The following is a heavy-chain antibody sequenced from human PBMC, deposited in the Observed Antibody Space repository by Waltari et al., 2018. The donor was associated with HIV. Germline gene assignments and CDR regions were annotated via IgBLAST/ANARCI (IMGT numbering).Heavy chain of an antibody. CDR2: INTNTWNP. V-gene: IGHV7-4-1*02. D-gene: IGHD6-25*01. Sequence: QVQLVQSGSELKKPGASVKISCKASGYTFTSSSINWVRQAPGQGLEWMGWINTNTWNPMYAPGFTGRFVFSLDTSVSTAYLQINGLTAEDTAVYYCVRDSGRGRAFDFWGQGTMVSVSS. J-gene: IGHJ3*01. CDR1: GYTFTSSS. CDR3: VRDSGRGRAFDF.